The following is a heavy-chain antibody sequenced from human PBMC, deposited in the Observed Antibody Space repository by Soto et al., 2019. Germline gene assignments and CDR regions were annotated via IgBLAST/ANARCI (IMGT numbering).Heavy chain of an antibody. CDR3: ARDRDDYGSGNYYNRIDF. Sequence: QVQLVQSGAEVKKPGSSVKVSCKASGGIFSTYAISWLRQAPGQGLEWMGGIIPIFGTPNYAQRFQGRVTITADESTSTAYMELSRLRSEDTAVYYCARDRDDYGSGNYYNRIDFWGQGTLFTFSS. CDR2: IIPIFGTP. D-gene: IGHD3-10*01. V-gene: IGHV1-69*01. J-gene: IGHJ4*02. CDR1: GGIFSTYA.